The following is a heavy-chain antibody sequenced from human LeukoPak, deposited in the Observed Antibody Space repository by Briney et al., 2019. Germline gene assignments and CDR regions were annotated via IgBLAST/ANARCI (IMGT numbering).Heavy chain of an antibody. CDR1: GFTFSGYP. J-gene: IGHJ4*02. V-gene: IGHV3-30-3*01. CDR2: ISYDGSNK. CDR3: ARAGRAHGDYHYFDY. Sequence: GKSLRLSCAASGFTFSGYPIHWVRQAPGKGLEWVAVISYDGSNKYYADSVKGRVTISRDNSKNTLYLQMNSLRAEDTAVYYCARAGRAHGDYHYFDYWGQGTLVTVSS. D-gene: IGHD4-17*01.